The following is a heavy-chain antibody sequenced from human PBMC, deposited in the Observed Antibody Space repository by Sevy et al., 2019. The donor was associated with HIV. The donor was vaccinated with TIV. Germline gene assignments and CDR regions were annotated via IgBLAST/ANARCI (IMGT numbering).Heavy chain of an antibody. Sequence: GESLKISCKGSGYSFSSYWIGWVRQMPGKGLEWMGVIYPGDSDIRYSPPFQGQVTISADRSTSTAYLQWSSLKVSDTAIYYCAGHGPHGDSRGHYFDYWGQGSLVTVSS. V-gene: IGHV5-51*01. D-gene: IGHD4-17*01. CDR1: GYSFSSYW. CDR2: IYPGDSDI. CDR3: AGHGPHGDSRGHYFDY. J-gene: IGHJ4*02.